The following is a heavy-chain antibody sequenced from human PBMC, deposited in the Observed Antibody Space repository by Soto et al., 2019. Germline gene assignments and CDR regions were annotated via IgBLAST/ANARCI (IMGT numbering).Heavy chain of an antibody. CDR1: GYTFTSYA. J-gene: IGHJ6*02. V-gene: IGHV1-3*01. D-gene: IGHD3-10*01. Sequence: ASVKVSCKASGYTFTSYAIHWMRQAPGQRLEWMGWINAGNGNTKYSQKFQGRVTITRDTSASTAYMELSSLRSEDTAVYYCASSRITMVPYGMDVWGQGTTVTVSS. CDR2: INAGNGNT. CDR3: ASSRITMVPYGMDV.